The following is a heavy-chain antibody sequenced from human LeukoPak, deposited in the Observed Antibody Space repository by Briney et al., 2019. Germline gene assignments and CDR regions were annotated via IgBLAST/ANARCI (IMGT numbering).Heavy chain of an antibody. J-gene: IGHJ4*02. CDR3: AKDSADGGYFDY. D-gene: IGHD3-10*01. CDR2: ISGDGGGL. Sequence: PGGSLRLSCAASGFSFDDYAMQWVRQAPGKGLEWISVISGDGGGLSYADSVKGRFTISRDSSKHSLYLQMNSLRTEDTALYYCAKDSADGGYFDYWGQGTLVTVSS. V-gene: IGHV3-43*02. CDR1: GFSFDDYA.